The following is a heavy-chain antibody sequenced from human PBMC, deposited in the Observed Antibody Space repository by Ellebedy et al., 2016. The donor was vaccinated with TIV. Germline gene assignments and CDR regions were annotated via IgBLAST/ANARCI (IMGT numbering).Heavy chain of an antibody. CDR1: GFTFSSYW. D-gene: IGHD5-24*01. CDR2: ISGSGGST. Sequence: GESLKISCAASGFTFSSYWMHWVRQAPGKGLEWVSAISGSGGSTYYADSVKGRFTISRDNSKNTLYLQMNSLRAEDTAVYYCARTYSTTIEDWGQGILVTVSS. J-gene: IGHJ1*01. V-gene: IGHV3-23*01. CDR3: ARTYSTTIED.